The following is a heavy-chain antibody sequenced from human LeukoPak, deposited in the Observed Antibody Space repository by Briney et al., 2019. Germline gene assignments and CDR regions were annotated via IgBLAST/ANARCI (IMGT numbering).Heavy chain of an antibody. CDR2: IIPILDIA. CDR1: GGTFSSDA. J-gene: IGHJ4*02. D-gene: IGHD3-10*01. Sequence: SVKVSCKASGGTFSSDAISWVRQAPGQGLEWMGRIIPILDIANYAQKFQGRVTLTADKSTSTAYMELSSLRSEDTAVYYCARTFQEGMVRGVPFDYWGQGTLVTVSS. CDR3: ARTFQEGMVRGVPFDY. V-gene: IGHV1-69*04.